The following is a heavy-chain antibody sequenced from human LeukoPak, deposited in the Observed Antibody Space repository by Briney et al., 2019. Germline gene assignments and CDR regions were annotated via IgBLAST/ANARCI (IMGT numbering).Heavy chain of an antibody. CDR1: GFTFSSYG. Sequence: GGSLRLSCAASGFTFSSYGMSWVRQAPGKGLQWVSGISVSGGTTHYADSVKGRFTISRDNSKHTLYLQMNSLRAEDTVLYYCTKGFYDSGSSLSALDHWGQGTLVTVSS. D-gene: IGHD3-10*01. J-gene: IGHJ4*02. CDR3: TKGFYDSGSSLSALDH. CDR2: ISVSGGTT. V-gene: IGHV3-23*01.